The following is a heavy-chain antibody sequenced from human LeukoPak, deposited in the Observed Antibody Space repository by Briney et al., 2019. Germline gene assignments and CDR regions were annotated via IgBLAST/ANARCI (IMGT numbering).Heavy chain of an antibody. J-gene: IGHJ4*02. CDR2: MNPNSGNT. Sequence: ASVKVSXKASGYTFTSYDINWVRQATGQGLEWMGWMNPNSGNTGYAQKFQGRVTMTRNTSISTAYMELSSLRSEDTAVYYCARTLKLYSNYDLGYWGQGTLVTVSS. V-gene: IGHV1-8*01. CDR3: ARTLKLYSNYDLGY. CDR1: GYTFTSYD. D-gene: IGHD4-11*01.